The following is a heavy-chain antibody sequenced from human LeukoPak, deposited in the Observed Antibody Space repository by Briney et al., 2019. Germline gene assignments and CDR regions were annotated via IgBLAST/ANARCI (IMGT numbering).Heavy chain of an antibody. V-gene: IGHV1-69*04. D-gene: IGHD3-22*01. CDR1: GYTFTSYG. J-gene: IGHJ4*02. CDR2: IIPILGIG. CDR3: ARGKGDDSSGYYYEFDY. Sequence: ASVKVSCKASGYTFTSYGISWVRQATGQGLEWMGRIIPILGIGNHAQKFQGRVTITADKSSSTAYMELSSLTSEDTAVYYCARGKGDDSSGYYYEFDYWGQGTLVTVSS.